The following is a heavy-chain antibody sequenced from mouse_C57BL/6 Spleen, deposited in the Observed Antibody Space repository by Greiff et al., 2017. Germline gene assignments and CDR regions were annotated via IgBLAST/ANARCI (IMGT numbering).Heavy chain of an antibody. J-gene: IGHJ4*01. CDR2: INPSTGGT. CDR3: ARWDDYGAMDY. D-gene: IGHD2-4*01. CDR1: GYSFTGYY. V-gene: IGHV1-42*01. Sequence: VQLQQSGPELVKPGASVKISCKASGYSFTGYYMNWVKQSPEKSLEWIGEINPSTGGTTYNQKFKAKATLTVDKSSSTAYMQLKSLTSEDSAVYYCARWDDYGAMDYWGQGTSVTVSS.